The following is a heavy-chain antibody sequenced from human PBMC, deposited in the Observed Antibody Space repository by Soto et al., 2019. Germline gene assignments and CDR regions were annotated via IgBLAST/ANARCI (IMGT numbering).Heavy chain of an antibody. J-gene: IGHJ6*02. CDR3: ARGPRNQRGTGVHGMDV. CDR2: IYSGGST. CDR1: GFTVSSNY. V-gene: IGHV3-53*01. Sequence: EVQLVESGGGLIQPGGSLRLSCAASGFTVSSNYMSWVRQAPGKGLEWVSVIYSGGSTYYADSVKGRFTISRDNSKNTLYLQMNSLTAEDTAVYYCARGPRNQRGTGVHGMDVWGQGTTVTVSS. D-gene: IGHD3-10*01.